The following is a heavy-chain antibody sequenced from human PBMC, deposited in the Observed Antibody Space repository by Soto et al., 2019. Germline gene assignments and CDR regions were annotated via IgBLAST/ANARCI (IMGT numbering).Heavy chain of an antibody. CDR2: ISYDGSNK. V-gene: IGHV3-30*03. D-gene: IGHD3-22*01. CDR1: GFTFSSYG. CDR3: ATTYYYDSSGYYYFDY. Sequence: PGGSLRLSCAASGFTFSSYGMHWVRQAPGKGLEWVAVISYDGSNKYYADSVKGRFTISRDNSKNTLYLQMNSLRAEDTAVYYCATTYYYDSSGYYYFDYWGQGTLVTVSS. J-gene: IGHJ4*02.